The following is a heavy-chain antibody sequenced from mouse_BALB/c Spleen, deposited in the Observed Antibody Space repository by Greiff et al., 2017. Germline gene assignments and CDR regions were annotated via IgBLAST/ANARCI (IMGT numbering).Heavy chain of an antibody. Sequence: VMLVESGPGLVAPSQSLSITCTVSGFSLTGYGVNWVRQPPGKGLEWLGMIWGDGSTDYNSALKSRLSISKDNSKSQVFLKMNSLQTDDTARYYCARGLGGPSTMITRAWFAYWGQGTLVTVSA. CDR3: ARGLGGPSTMITRAWFAY. J-gene: IGHJ3*01. D-gene: IGHD2-4*01. CDR1: GFSLTGYG. CDR2: IWGDGST. V-gene: IGHV2-6-7*01.